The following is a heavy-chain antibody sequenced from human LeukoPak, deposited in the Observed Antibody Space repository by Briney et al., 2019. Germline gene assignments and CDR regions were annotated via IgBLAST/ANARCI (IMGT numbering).Heavy chain of an antibody. J-gene: IGHJ4*02. CDR3: ARGDGGYFDLDY. V-gene: IGHV3-30*04. CDR2: ISYDGSNK. D-gene: IGHD3-9*01. CDR1: GFTFSSYA. Sequence: GGSLRLSCAASGFTFSSYAMHWVRQAPGKGLEWVAVISYDGSNKYYADSVKGRFTISRDNSKNTLYLQMNSLRAEDTAVYYCARGDGGYFDLDYWGQGTLVTVSS.